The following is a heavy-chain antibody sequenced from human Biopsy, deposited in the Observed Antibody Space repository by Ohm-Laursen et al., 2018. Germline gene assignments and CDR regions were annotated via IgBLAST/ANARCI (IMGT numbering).Heavy chain of an antibody. CDR3: ARATNSTGWPYYYFYGMDV. J-gene: IGHJ6*02. CDR2: IYYSGST. V-gene: IGHV4-59*07. CDR1: GGSMSGDY. D-gene: IGHD2/OR15-2a*01. Sequence: SDTLSLTCTVSGGSMSGDYWSWIRQSPRKGLEWIGYIYYSGSTNYNPSLKSRVTISVDTSKNQFSLRLNSVTAADTAVYYCARATNSTGWPYYYFYGMDVWGQGTTVTVSS.